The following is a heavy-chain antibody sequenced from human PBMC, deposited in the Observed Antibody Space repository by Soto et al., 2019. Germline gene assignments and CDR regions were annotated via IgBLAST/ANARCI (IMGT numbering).Heavy chain of an antibody. CDR2: ISYDGSNK. D-gene: IGHD6-19*01. CDR1: GFTFSSYA. V-gene: IGHV3-30-3*01. Sequence: QVQLVESGGGVVQPGRSLRLSCAASGFTFSSYAMHWVRQAPGKGLEWVAVISYDGSNKYYADSVKGRFTISRDNSKNTLYLQMNSLRAEDTAVYYCARDLYSSDRGYWGQGTLVTVSS. J-gene: IGHJ4*02. CDR3: ARDLYSSDRGY.